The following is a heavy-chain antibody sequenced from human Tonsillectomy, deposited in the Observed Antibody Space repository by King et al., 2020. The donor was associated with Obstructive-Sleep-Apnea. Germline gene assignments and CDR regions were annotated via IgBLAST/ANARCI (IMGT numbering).Heavy chain of an antibody. CDR3: GSGGHYDY. V-gene: IGHV3-7*01. CDR2: IKQDGSEK. CDR1: GFTFSNYW. Sequence: QLVQSGGGLVQPGESLRLSCAASGFTFSNYWMTWVRQAPGKGLEWVANIKQDGSEKYYVDSGKGRFTISRDNAKKSLYLQMNSLRAEDTAVYYCGSGGHYDYWGQGTLVTVSS. D-gene: IGHD3-22*01. J-gene: IGHJ4*02.